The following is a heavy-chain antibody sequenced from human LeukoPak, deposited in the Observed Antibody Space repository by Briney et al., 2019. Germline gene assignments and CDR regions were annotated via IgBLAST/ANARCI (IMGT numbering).Heavy chain of an antibody. CDR3: ARGLGSGSYSVDY. V-gene: IGHV3-30*02. D-gene: IGHD3-10*01. J-gene: IGHJ4*02. CDR2: IRYDGSNK. Sequence: GGSLRLSCAASGFTFSSYGMHWGRQAPGKGLEWVAFIRYDGSNKYYADSVKGRFTIPRENSKNTLYLQMNSQRADDTAVYYCARGLGSGSYSVDYWGQGTLVTVSS. CDR1: GFTFSSYG.